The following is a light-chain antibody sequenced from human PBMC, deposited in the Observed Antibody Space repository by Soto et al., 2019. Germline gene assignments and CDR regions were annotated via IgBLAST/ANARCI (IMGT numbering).Light chain of an antibody. CDR1: SSNIGAGYD. Sequence: QSVLTQPPSVSGAPGQRVTISCTGSSSNIGAGYDVHWYQQLPGTAPKLFIYGNSNRPSGVPDRFSGSKSGTSASLAITGLQAEDEADYYCQSYDSSLSGSVVFGAGTKLTVL. J-gene: IGLJ2*01. CDR3: QSYDSSLSGSVV. CDR2: GNS. V-gene: IGLV1-40*01.